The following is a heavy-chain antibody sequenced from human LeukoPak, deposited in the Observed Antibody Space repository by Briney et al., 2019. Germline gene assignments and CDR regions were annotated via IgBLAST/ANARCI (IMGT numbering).Heavy chain of an antibody. J-gene: IGHJ4*02. V-gene: IGHV3-7*03. CDR2: IKQDGSEK. Sequence: GGSLRLSCTASKFTFSNYGMQWVRQVPGQGLEWVANIKQDGSEKFYVASVKGRFTISRDNGKSSLYLQMNSLRAEDTALYYCATSYDMGWLIGYWGQGTLVTVSS. CDR3: ATSYDMGWLIGY. CDR1: KFTFSNYG. D-gene: IGHD3/OR15-3a*01.